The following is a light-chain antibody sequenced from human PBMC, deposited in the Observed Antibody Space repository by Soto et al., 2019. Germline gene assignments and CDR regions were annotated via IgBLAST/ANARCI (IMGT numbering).Light chain of an antibody. CDR2: DAS. V-gene: IGKV1-33*01. J-gene: IGKJ2*01. Sequence: DIQITQSPSSLSVIVGERVTITCRASQDISNSVNWYQQKSGKGPKLLIYDASNLQPGVPSRFXGSGSGTDFTLTINSLQPEDIATYYCQQYDNLPPYTFGQGTKLEI. CDR1: QDISNS. CDR3: QQYDNLPPYT.